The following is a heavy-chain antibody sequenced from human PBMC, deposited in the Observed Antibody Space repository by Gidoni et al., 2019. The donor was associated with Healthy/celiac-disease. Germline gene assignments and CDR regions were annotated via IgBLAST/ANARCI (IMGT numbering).Heavy chain of an antibody. Sequence: QVQLVESGGGVVQPGRSLRLSSAASGVTFSSYGMHGVRQVPGKGLEWVAVIWYDGRNKYYADSVKGRFTISRDNSKNTLYLQMNSLRAEDTGVYYCARAYHRVLTGYYHYYYYGMDVWGQGTTVTVSS. V-gene: IGHV3-33*01. CDR3: ARAYHRVLTGYYHYYYYGMDV. CDR1: GVTFSSYG. D-gene: IGHD3-9*01. J-gene: IGHJ6*02. CDR2: IWYDGRNK.